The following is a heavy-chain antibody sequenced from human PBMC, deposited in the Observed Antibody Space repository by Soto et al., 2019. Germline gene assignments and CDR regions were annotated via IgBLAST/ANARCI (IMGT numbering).Heavy chain of an antibody. V-gene: IGHV4-30-4*01. CDR2: IYYSGST. J-gene: IGHJ4*02. CDR3: ARVGGFGATTIDY. CDR1: GGSISSGDYY. D-gene: IGHD3-10*01. Sequence: QVQLQESGPGLVKPSQTLSLTCTVSGGSISSGDYYWSWIRQPPGKGLEWIGYIYYSGSTYYNPSLKRRVPXSXDPXKNQFSLKLSSVTAADTAVYYCARVGGFGATTIDYWGQGTLVTVSS.